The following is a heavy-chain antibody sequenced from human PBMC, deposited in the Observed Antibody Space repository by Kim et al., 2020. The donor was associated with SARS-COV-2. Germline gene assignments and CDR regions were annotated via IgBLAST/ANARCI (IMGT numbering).Heavy chain of an antibody. Sequence: KGRFTISRDNSKTTLHLQMNNLRAEDTAVYYCAKERRKYCSGGSCHLEYWGQGTLVTVSS. J-gene: IGHJ4*02. D-gene: IGHD2-15*01. CDR3: AKERRKYCSGGSCHLEY. V-gene: IGHV3-33*06.